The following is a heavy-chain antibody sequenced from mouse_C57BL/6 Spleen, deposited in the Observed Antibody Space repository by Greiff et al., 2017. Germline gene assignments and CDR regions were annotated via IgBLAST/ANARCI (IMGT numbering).Heavy chain of an antibody. J-gene: IGHJ3*01. V-gene: IGHV1-47*01. Sequence: QVQLQQSGAELVKPGASVKMSCKASGYTFTTYPIEWMKQNHGKSLEWIGNFHPYNDDTKYNEKIKCKATLTVEKSSSTVYLELSRLTYDDSAVYYSARKDLDSSGGWLAYWGQGTLVTVSA. D-gene: IGHD3-2*02. CDR2: FHPYNDDT. CDR3: ARKDLDSSGGWLAY. CDR1: GYTFTTYP.